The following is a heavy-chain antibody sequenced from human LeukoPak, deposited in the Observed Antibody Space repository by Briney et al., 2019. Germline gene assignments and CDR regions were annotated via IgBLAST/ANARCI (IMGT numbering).Heavy chain of an antibody. D-gene: IGHD2-21*02. CDR1: GGSFSGYY. V-gene: IGHV4-34*01. J-gene: IGHJ3*02. Sequence: SETLSLTCAVYGGSFSGYYWSWIRQPPGKGLEWIGEINHSGSTNYNPSLKGRVTISVDTSKNQFSLKLSSVTAADTAVYYCARGPTSHIVVVTATTLDAFDIWGQGTMVTVSS. CDR3: ARGPTSHIVVVTATTLDAFDI. CDR2: INHSGST.